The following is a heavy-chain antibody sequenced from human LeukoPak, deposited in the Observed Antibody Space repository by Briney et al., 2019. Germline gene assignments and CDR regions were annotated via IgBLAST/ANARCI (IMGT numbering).Heavy chain of an antibody. J-gene: IGHJ2*01. D-gene: IGHD3-22*01. CDR3: ARTTRGFFYWYCDL. CDR1: GGSISSYY. Sequence: PSETLSLTCTVCGGSISSYYWSWIRQPPGKGLEWIGYIYYSGSPDYNPSLKSRVTISVDTSKNQFSLKLSSVTAADTAVYYCARTTRGFFYWYCDLWGRGTLVTVSS. V-gene: IGHV4-59*08. CDR2: IYYSGSP.